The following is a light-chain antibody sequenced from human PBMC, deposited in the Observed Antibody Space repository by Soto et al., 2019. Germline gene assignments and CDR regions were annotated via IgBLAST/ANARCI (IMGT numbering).Light chain of an antibody. V-gene: IGLV2-14*01. J-gene: IGLJ1*01. CDR3: SSYSISTAYL. Sequence: QSVLTQPASVSGSPGQAITISFTGTTSEVGGYDYVSWYQLHPGKAPKLLVFEVSNRPSGVSYRHSGCKSGNTASLTISGRQAEDEVGYVCSSYSISTAYLFGTGTKLTVL. CDR1: TSEVGGYDY. CDR2: EVS.